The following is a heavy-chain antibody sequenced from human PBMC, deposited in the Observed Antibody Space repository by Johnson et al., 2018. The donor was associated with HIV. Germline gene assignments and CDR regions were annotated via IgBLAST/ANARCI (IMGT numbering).Heavy chain of an antibody. J-gene: IGHJ3*02. CDR2: IRYDGSNK. CDR1: GFTFSSYG. CDR3: AKGGGLLSAFDI. V-gene: IGHV3-30*02. Sequence: QVQLVESGGGVVQPGRSLRLSCAASGFTFSSYGMHWVRQAPGKGLEWVAFIRYDGSNKYYADSVKGRFTISRDNSKNTLYLQMNSLRAEDTAVYYCAKGGGLLSAFDIWGQGTMVTVSS. D-gene: IGHD2-2*01.